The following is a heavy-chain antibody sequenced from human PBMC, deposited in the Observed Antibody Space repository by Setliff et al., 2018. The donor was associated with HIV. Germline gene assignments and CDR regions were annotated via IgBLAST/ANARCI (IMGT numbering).Heavy chain of an antibody. Sequence: ASVKVSCKASGYTFNDYGISWVRQAPGHGLEWMGWISGHNDYTNYAQKVQDRVTMTTDTSTSTAYMELRGLRSDDTAVYYCARDRSSTGDYNEEHLFEYWGQGTLVTVSS. CDR2: ISGHNDYT. V-gene: IGHV1-18*01. D-gene: IGHD3-22*01. J-gene: IGHJ4*02. CDR3: ARDRSSTGDYNEEHLFEY. CDR1: GYTFNDYG.